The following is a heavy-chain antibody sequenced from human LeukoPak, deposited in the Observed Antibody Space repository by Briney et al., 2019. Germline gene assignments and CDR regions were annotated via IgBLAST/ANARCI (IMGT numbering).Heavy chain of an antibody. CDR3: ARGPPNYYDSSGYLYFDY. D-gene: IGHD3-22*01. V-gene: IGHV4-61*02. CDR2: IYTSGST. Sequence: SETLSLTCTVSGGSISSGSYYWSWIRQPAGKGLEWIGRIYTSGSTNYNPSLKSRVTISVDTSKNQFSLKLSSVTAADTAVYYCARGPPNYYDSSGYLYFDYWGQGTLVTVSS. CDR1: GGSISSGSYY. J-gene: IGHJ4*02.